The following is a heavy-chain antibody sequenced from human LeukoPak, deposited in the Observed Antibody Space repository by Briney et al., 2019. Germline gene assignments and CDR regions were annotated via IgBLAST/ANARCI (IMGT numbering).Heavy chain of an antibody. V-gene: IGHV4-39*07. J-gene: IGHJ4*02. D-gene: IGHD6-13*01. CDR1: GGSISSYY. Sequence: SETLSLTCTVSGGSISSYYWSWIRQPPGKGLEWIGSIYYSGSTYYNPSLKSRVTISVDTSKNQFSLKLSSVTAADTAVYYCARDEYSSSWYYWGQGTLVTVSS. CDR3: ARDEYSSSWYY. CDR2: IYYSGST.